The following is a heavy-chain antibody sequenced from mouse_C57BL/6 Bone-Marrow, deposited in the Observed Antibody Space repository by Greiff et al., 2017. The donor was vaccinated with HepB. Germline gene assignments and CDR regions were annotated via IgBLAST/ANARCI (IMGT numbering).Heavy chain of an antibody. V-gene: IGHV5-9-1*02. CDR3: TRDGNYPYYFDY. CDR2: ISSGGDYI. Sequence: EVKLVESGEGLVKPGGSLKLSCAASGFTFSSYAMSWVRQTPEKRLEWVAYISSGGDYIYYADTVKGRFTISRDNARNTLYLQMSSLKSEDTAMYYCTRDGNYPYYFDYWGQGTTLTVSS. J-gene: IGHJ2*01. CDR1: GFTFSSYA. D-gene: IGHD2-1*01.